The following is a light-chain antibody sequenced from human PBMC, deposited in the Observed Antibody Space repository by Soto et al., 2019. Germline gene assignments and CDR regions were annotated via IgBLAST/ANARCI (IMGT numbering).Light chain of an antibody. J-gene: IGLJ1*01. CDR1: TGPVTGGHY. Sequence: QAVVTQEPSLTVSPGGTVTLTCGSSTGPVTGGHYPYWIQQKPGQAPRTLIYDTSNKHSWTPARFSGSLLGGKAALTLSGAQPEDDAEYYCLLTYSGASYVFGTGTKLTVL. CDR3: LLTYSGASYV. CDR2: DTS. V-gene: IGLV7-46*01.